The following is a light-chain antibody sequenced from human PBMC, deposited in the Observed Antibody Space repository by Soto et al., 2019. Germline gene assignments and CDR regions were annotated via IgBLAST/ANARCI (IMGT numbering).Light chain of an antibody. Sequence: SVLTQPASVSGSPGQSITISCTGTSRDVGGYNSVSWYQQHPGKAPKLMIYEVTNRPSGVSNRFSGSKSGNTASLTISGLQAEDEADYYCSSYTSGSALYVFGTGTKVTVL. CDR2: EVT. CDR1: SRDVGGYNS. CDR3: SSYTSGSALYV. J-gene: IGLJ1*01. V-gene: IGLV2-14*01.